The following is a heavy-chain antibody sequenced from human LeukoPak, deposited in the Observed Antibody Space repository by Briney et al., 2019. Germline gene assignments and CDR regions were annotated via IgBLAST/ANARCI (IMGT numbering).Heavy chain of an antibody. CDR3: ARGSTSVRDYYYYGMDV. J-gene: IGHJ6*04. Sequence: GASVKVSCKASGYTFTSYGISWVRQAPGQGLEWMGWISAYNGNTNYAQKLQGRVTMTTDTSTSTAYMELRSLRSDDTAVYYCARGSTSVRDYYYYGMDVWGKGTTVTVSS. D-gene: IGHD2-2*01. CDR1: GYTFTSYG. CDR2: ISAYNGNT. V-gene: IGHV1-18*04.